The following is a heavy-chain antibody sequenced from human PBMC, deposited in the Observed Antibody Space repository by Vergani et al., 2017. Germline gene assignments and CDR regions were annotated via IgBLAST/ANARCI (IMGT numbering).Heavy chain of an antibody. CDR3: ARMGGYDEGDAFRIGYFDS. V-gene: IGHV4-31*03. CDR1: GDSISSGVYY. D-gene: IGHD3-22*01. J-gene: IGHJ4*02. Sequence: QVQLQESGPGLVKPSQTLSLTCSVSGDSISSGVYYWNWIRQPPGKGLEWIGYIYSTGSTHHNPSLRRRINMSVDTSKNQFSLKLNSVTAADTAMYYCARMGGYDEGDAFRIGYFDSWGPGLLVTVSS. CDR2: IYSTGST.